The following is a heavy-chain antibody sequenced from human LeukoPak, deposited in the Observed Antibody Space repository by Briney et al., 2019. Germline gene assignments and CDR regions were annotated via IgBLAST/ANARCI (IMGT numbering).Heavy chain of an antibody. V-gene: IGHV3-23*01. D-gene: IGHD3-10*01. CDR3: ARGSGSSWFYH. CDR1: GFTFSSYA. Sequence: GGSLRLSCGASGFTFSSYAMSWVRQAPGKGLEWVSAISANGGSTYYADSAKGRFTISRDNSKNTVYLQMKSLRAEDTAVYYCARGSGSSWFYHWGQGTLVTVSS. CDR2: ISANGGST. J-gene: IGHJ5*02.